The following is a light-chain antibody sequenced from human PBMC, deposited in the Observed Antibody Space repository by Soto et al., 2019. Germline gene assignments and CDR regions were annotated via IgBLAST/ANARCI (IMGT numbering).Light chain of an antibody. Sequence: EIVLTQSPGTLSLSPGERATLSCRASQSVSSSYLAWYQQKPGQAPRLLIYGASSRATGIPDRFSSSGSGTDFTLTISRLEPEDFAEYYCQQYGSSPFTFGPGTKVDIK. CDR3: QQYGSSPFT. V-gene: IGKV3-20*01. CDR2: GAS. J-gene: IGKJ3*01. CDR1: QSVSSSY.